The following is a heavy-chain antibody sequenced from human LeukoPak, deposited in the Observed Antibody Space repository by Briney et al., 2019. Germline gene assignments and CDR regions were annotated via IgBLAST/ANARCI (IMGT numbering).Heavy chain of an antibody. CDR2: IYTSWST. CDR3: ARRPLRSHFDY. J-gene: IGHJ4*02. CDR1: GGSISSYY. V-gene: IGHV4-4*09. Sequence: NPSETLSLTCTVSGGSISSYYWSWIRQPPGKGLEWIGYIYTSWSTNYNPSLKSRVSISVDTSTNQFSLKLSSVTAADTAVYYCARRPLRSHFDYWGQGTLVTVSS.